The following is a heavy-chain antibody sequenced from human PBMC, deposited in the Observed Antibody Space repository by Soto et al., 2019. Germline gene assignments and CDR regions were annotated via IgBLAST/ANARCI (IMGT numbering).Heavy chain of an antibody. D-gene: IGHD6-19*01. CDR1: GFTFSSYS. Sequence: GGSLRLSCAASGFTFSSYSMNWVRQAPGKGLEWVSSISSSSSYIYYADSVKGRFTISRDNSKNSLYLQMGSLRAEDTAVYYCARAARQWLVECYFDYWGQGTLVTVSS. J-gene: IGHJ4*02. CDR3: ARAARQWLVECYFDY. CDR2: ISSSSSYI. V-gene: IGHV3-21*01.